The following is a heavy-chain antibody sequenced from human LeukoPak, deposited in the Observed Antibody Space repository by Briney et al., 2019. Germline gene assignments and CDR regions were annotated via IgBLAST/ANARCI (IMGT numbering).Heavy chain of an antibody. D-gene: IGHD5-24*01. CDR1: GGSISGTTYY. CDR3: ARGGYNYAAAY. J-gene: IGHJ4*02. Sequence: KPSETLSLTCTVSGGSISGTTYYWGWIRQPPGKGLEWIVCLYYGGRTYYNPSLRSRVTISADTSKNQFSLKLTSATAADTAVYYCARGGYNYAAAYWGQGTLVTVSS. CDR2: LYYGGRT. V-gene: IGHV4-39*01.